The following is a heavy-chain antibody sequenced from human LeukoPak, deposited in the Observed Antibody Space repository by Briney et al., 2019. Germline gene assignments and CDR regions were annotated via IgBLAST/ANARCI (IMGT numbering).Heavy chain of an antibody. CDR1: GFTFSSYW. Sequence: GGSLRLSCAASGFTFSSYWMSWVRQAPGKGLEWVANIKQDGSEKDYVDSVKGRFTISRDNAKNSLYLQITSLRAEDTAVYFCAREKEQVNYYDSSPVDYWGQGTLVTVSS. D-gene: IGHD3-22*01. CDR2: IKQDGSEK. CDR3: AREKEQVNYYDSSPVDY. V-gene: IGHV3-7*01. J-gene: IGHJ4*02.